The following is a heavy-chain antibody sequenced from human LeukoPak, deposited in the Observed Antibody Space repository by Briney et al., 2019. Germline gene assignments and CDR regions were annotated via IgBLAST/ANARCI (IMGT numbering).Heavy chain of an antibody. CDR2: ISGSGGST. Sequence: SGGSLRLSCAASGFTFSSYAMSWVRQAPGKGLEWVSAISGSGGSTYYADSVKGRFTISRDNSKNTLYLQMNSLRAEDTAVYYCAKDISDWLLYNDCWGQGTLVTVSS. J-gene: IGHJ4*02. D-gene: IGHD3-9*01. CDR1: GFTFSSYA. V-gene: IGHV3-23*01. CDR3: AKDISDWLLYNDC.